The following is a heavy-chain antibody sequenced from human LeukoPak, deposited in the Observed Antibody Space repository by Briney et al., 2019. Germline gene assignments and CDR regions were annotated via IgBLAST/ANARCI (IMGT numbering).Heavy chain of an antibody. Sequence: SQTLSLTCTVSGGSISSGGYYWSWIRQHPGKGLEWIGHIYYSGSTYYSPSLKSRVTISVDTSKNQFSLKLSSVTAADTAVYYCARGGLEGAFDIWGQGTMVTVSS. CDR3: ARGGLEGAFDI. V-gene: IGHV4-31*03. CDR2: IYYSGST. CDR1: GGSISSGGYY. D-gene: IGHD3-16*01. J-gene: IGHJ3*02.